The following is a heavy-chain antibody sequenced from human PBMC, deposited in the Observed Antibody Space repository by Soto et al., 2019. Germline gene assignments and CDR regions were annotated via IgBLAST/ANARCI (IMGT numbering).Heavy chain of an antibody. J-gene: IGHJ6*02. CDR3: ACIFSGGYSYAFYYYGMDV. V-gene: IGHV4-39*01. D-gene: IGHD5-18*01. Sequence: SETRSLTCPVSGGSISRSSYYWGWIRQPQGKGLEWIGSIFYSGTTYYNPSLKSRVTISVDTSKNQFSLKLSSVTAADTAVYYCACIFSGGYSYAFYYYGMDVWGQGTTVTVS. CDR2: IFYSGTT. CDR1: GGSISRSSYY.